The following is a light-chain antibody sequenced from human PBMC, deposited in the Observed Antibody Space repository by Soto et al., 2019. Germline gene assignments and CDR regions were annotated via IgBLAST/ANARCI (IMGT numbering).Light chain of an antibody. V-gene: IGKV3-20*01. Sequence: EIVLTQSPGILSLSPGERATLSCRASQSVYRNYLAWYQQIPGQAPRLLIYGASSRATGIPDTFSGSGSGTDFTLTISRLEPEDFAVYYCQQYGDPPSTFGQGTKLEIK. J-gene: IGKJ2*01. CDR2: GAS. CDR1: QSVYRNY. CDR3: QQYGDPPST.